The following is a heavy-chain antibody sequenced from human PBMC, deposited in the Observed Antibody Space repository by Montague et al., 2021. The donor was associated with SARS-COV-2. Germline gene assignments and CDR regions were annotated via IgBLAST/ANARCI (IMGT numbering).Heavy chain of an antibody. CDR2: IYSGGSST. CDR1: GFTFSSYA. CDR3: AKDGDTCYYRSGSFFFFDY. Sequence: SLRLSCAASGFTFSSYAMSWVRQAPGKGLEWVSVIYSGGSSTYYADSVKGRFTISRDDSKNTLYLQMNSLRAEDTAVYYCAKDGDTCYYRSGSFFFFDYWGQGTLVTVSS. J-gene: IGHJ4*02. V-gene: IGHV3-23*03. D-gene: IGHD3-10*01.